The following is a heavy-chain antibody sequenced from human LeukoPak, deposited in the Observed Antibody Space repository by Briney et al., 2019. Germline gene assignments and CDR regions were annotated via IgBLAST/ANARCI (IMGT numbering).Heavy chain of an antibody. CDR2: IIPILGIA. D-gene: IGHD3-3*01. CDR1: GGTFSSYA. CDR3: ARADDFWSGYSVGTVYYYYYVDV. V-gene: IGHV1-69*04. J-gene: IGHJ6*03. Sequence: SVKVSCKASGGTFSSYAISWVRQAPGQGLEWMGRIIPILGIANYAQKFQGRVTITADKSTSTAYMELSSLRSEDTAVYYCARADDFWSGYSVGTVYYYYYVDVWGKGITVTVSS.